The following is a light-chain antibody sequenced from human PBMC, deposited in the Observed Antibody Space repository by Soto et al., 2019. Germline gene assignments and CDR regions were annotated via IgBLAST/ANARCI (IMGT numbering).Light chain of an antibody. CDR2: DVT. CDR1: SSDVGRYDF. CDR3: CSYAGSYTFYV. Sequence: QSALTQPRSVSGSPGQSVTISCTDTSSDVGRYDFVSWYQHHPGTAPKLMIYDVTVRPSGVPDRFSGSKSGNTASLTISGLQPEDEADYYCCSYAGSYTFYVFGTGTKLTVL. J-gene: IGLJ1*01. V-gene: IGLV2-11*01.